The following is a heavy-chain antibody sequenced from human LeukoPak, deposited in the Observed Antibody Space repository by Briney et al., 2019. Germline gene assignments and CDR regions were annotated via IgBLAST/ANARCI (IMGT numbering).Heavy chain of an antibody. J-gene: IGHJ4*02. Sequence: ASVKVSCKASGYTFTSYYMHWVRQAPGQGLEWMGIINPSGGSTSYAQKFQGRVTMTRDMSTSTVYMELSSLRSEDTAVYYCARGYYDSSGPGSAYFDYWGQGTLVTVSS. CDR3: ARGYYDSSGPGSAYFDY. CDR2: INPSGGST. V-gene: IGHV1-46*01. CDR1: GYTFTSYY. D-gene: IGHD3-22*01.